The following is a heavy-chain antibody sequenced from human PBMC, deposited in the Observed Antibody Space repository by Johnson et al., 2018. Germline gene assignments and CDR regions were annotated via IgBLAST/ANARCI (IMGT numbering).Heavy chain of an antibody. D-gene: IGHD5-24*01. J-gene: IGHJ3*02. CDR3: FAGNARSNDAFDM. CDR2: ISSGDGTGI. Sequence: EVQLVESGGGLVQPGGSLRLSCAASGFTFSNYAMHWVRQAPGKRLEYVSGISSGDGTGIFYASSVKGRFTISRDNSKNMLYLQMGSLRAEDTAVYYCFAGNARSNDAFDMWGQGTMVIVSS. V-gene: IGHV3-64*01. CDR1: GFTFSNYA.